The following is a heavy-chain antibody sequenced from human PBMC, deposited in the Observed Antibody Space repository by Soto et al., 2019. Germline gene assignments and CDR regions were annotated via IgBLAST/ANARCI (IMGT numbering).Heavy chain of an antibody. V-gene: IGHV4-59*12. D-gene: IGHD5-12*01. J-gene: IGHJ6*03. Sequence: SETLSLTCTVSGGSISTYYWSWIRQSPGKGLEWIGYIYYNGSTYYNPSLKSRVTISVDTSKNQFSLKLSSVTAADTAVYHCARGLTSSGYDPNYYYYMDVWGKGTTVTVSS. CDR3: ARGLTSSGYDPNYYYYMDV. CDR2: IYYNGST. CDR1: GGSISTYY.